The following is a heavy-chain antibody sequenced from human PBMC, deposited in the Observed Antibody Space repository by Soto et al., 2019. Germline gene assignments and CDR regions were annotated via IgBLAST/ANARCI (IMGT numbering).Heavy chain of an antibody. V-gene: IGHV3-48*01. CDR1: GFTFRSYS. Sequence: GGSLRLSCAASGFTFRSYSMNWVRQAPGKGQEWVSYISSSSSTIYYADSVKGRFTISRDNAKNSLYLQMNSLRAEDTAVYYCARGAGYCSGGRCYYFYMDVLGNALTISVSS. CDR3: ARGAGYCSGGRCYYFYMDV. D-gene: IGHD2-15*01. CDR2: ISSSSSTI. J-gene: IGHJ6*03.